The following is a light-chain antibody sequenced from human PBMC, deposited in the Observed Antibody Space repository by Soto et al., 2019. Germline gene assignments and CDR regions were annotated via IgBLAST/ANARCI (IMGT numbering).Light chain of an antibody. CDR1: QSVGNN. Sequence: EIVLTQSPATLSLSPGERATLSCRASQSVGNNLAWYQQKPGQAPRLLIYAASTRATGVSARFSGSGSGTEFTLTISSLQSEDFGVYYCQQYDNWWTFGQGTKVDIK. CDR2: AAS. CDR3: QQYDNWWT. J-gene: IGKJ1*01. V-gene: IGKV3-15*01.